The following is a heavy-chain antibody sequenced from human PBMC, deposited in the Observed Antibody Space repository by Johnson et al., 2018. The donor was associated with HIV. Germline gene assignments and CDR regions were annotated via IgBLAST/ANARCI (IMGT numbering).Heavy chain of an antibody. CDR3: AKIGAAAGLKDAFDI. D-gene: IGHD6-13*01. CDR1: GFTFSDYY. V-gene: IGHV3-38*03. Sequence: VQLVESGGGLVKPGGSLRLSCAASGFTFSDYYMSWIRQAPGKGLEWVSSISGGSTYYADSRKGRFTTSRDNSNNTIYLQMDSLRAEDTALYYCAKIGAAAGLKDAFDIWGQGTMVTVSS. CDR2: ISGGST. J-gene: IGHJ3*02.